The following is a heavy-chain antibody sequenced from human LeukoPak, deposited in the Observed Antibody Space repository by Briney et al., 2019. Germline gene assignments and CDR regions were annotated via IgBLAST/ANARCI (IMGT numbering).Heavy chain of an antibody. CDR1: GYTFTGYY. CDR3: ASHLSFDWLPNSYYYYYMDV. J-gene: IGHJ6*03. Sequence: GASVKVSCKASGYTFTGYYMHWVRQAPGQGLEWMGWINPNSGGTNYAQKFQGRVTMTRDTSISTAYMGLSRLRSDDTAVYYCASHLSFDWLPNSYYYYYMDVWGKGTTVTVSS. V-gene: IGHV1-2*02. CDR2: INPNSGGT. D-gene: IGHD3-9*01.